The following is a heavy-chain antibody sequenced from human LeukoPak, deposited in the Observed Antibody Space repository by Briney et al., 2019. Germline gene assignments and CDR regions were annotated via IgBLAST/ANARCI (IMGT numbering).Heavy chain of an antibody. V-gene: IGHV4-39*07. CDR1: GGSISSGGYY. Sequence: SETLSLTCTVSGGSISSGGYYWSWIRQPPGKGLEWIGEINHSGSTNYNPSLKSRVTISVDTSKNQFSLKLSSVTAADTAVYYCARVPLTGTTGEWGQGTLVTVSS. D-gene: IGHD1-7*01. CDR2: INHSGST. CDR3: ARVPLTGTTGE. J-gene: IGHJ4*02.